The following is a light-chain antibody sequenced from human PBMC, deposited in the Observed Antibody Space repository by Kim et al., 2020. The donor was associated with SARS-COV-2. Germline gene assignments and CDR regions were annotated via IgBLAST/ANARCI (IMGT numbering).Light chain of an antibody. CDR3: NSRDSSGNHVV. CDR1: SLRSYY. V-gene: IGLV3-19*01. Sequence: SSELTQDPAVSVALGQTVRITCQGDSLRSYYASWYQQKPGQAPVIDIYGKNNRPSGIPDRFSGSSSGNTASLTITGAPAEDEADYYCNSRDSSGNHVVFG. CDR2: GKN. J-gene: IGLJ2*01.